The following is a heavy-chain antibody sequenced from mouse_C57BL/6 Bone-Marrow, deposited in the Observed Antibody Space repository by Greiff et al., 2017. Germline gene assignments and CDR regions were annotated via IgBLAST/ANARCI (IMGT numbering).Heavy chain of an antibody. V-gene: IGHV1-55*01. Sequence: QVQLQQPGAELVKPGASVKMSCKASGYTFTSYWITWVKQRPGQGLEWIGVIYPGSGSTNYNEKFKSKATLTVDTSSSTAYMQLSSLTSEDSAVYYYARSRLGPAMDYWGQGTSVTVSS. CDR3: ARSRLGPAMDY. CDR2: IYPGSGST. D-gene: IGHD4-1*01. CDR1: GYTFTSYW. J-gene: IGHJ4*01.